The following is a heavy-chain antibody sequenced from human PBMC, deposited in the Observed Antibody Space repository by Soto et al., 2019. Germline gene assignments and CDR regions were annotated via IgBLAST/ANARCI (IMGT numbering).Heavy chain of an antibody. CDR1: GFTFSTHT. J-gene: IGHJ4*02. V-gene: IGHV3-23*01. CDR3: AKGLDRASLDF. D-gene: IGHD1-1*01. CDR2: LTADSDDT. Sequence: EVQLLESGGTSVQPGGSLRLSCVASGFTFSTHTMNWVRQAPGKVLEWVSRLTADSDDTSYADSIKCRFTISRDNSKNTLYLQMNSMRAEEPAIYYCAKGLDRASLDFWGQGALVTVSS.